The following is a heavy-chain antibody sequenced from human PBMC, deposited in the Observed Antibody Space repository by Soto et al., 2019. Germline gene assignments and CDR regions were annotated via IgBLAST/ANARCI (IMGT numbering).Heavy chain of an antibody. D-gene: IGHD1-26*01. CDR3: ARESGEAIRLRAFDI. V-gene: IGHV3-48*03. CDR1: GFTFSSYE. Sequence: GGSLRLSCAASGFTFSSYEMNWVRQAPGKGLEWVSYISSSGSTIYYADSVKGRFTISRDNAKNSLYLQMNSLRAEDTAVYYCARESGEAIRLRAFDIWGQGTMVTVSS. J-gene: IGHJ3*02. CDR2: ISSSGSTI.